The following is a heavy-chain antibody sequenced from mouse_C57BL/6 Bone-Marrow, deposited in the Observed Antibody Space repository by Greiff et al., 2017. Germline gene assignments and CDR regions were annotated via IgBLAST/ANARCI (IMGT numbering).Heavy chain of an antibody. V-gene: IGHV14-4*01. D-gene: IGHD1-1*01. CDR2: IDPENGDT. CDR3: TNYYYGSSPFAY. Sequence: EVKLMESGAELVRPGASVKLSCTASGFNIKDDYMHWVKQRPEQGLAWIGWIDPENGDTEYASKFQGKATITADTSSNTAYLQLSSLTSEDTAVYYCTNYYYGSSPFAYWGQGTLVTVSA. CDR1: GFNIKDDY. J-gene: IGHJ3*01.